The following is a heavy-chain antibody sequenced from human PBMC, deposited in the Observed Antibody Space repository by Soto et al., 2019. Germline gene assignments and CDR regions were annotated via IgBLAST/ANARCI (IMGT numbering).Heavy chain of an antibody. CDR3: ARGRPDGHDFWSGYYLSPGNWFDP. D-gene: IGHD3-3*01. Sequence: QVQLQQWGAGLLKPSETLSLTCAVYGGSFSGYYWSWIRQPPGKGLEWIGEINHSGSTNYNPSLKSRVTKSVDADKDQFSLKLSSVTAADTAVYYCARGRPDGHDFWSGYYLSPGNWFDPWGQGTLVTVSS. CDR1: GGSFSGYY. CDR2: INHSGST. V-gene: IGHV4-34*01. J-gene: IGHJ5*02.